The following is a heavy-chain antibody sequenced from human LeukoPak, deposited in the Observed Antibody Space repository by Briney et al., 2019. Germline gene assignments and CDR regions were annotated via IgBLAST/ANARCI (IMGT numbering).Heavy chain of an antibody. CDR1: GFTFSRDA. CDR3: ARSGYGKIFDY. V-gene: IGHV3-23*01. J-gene: IGHJ4*02. Sequence: PGGSLRLSCAASGFTFSRDAMSWVRKAPGKGLEWVSAISGSGDSTYYADSVKGRFTISRDNSKNTLYLQMNSLRAEDTAVYYCARSGYGKIFDYWGQGTLVTVSS. D-gene: IGHD3-10*01. CDR2: ISGSGDST.